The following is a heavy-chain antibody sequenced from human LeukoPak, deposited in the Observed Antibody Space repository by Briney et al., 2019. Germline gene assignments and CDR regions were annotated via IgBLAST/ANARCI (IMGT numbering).Heavy chain of an antibody. CDR2: MNSSSSYI. V-gene: IGHV3-21*01. D-gene: IGHD4-17*01. CDR3: ARGDPGYGDYGMDV. CDR1: RFTFSSYS. Sequence: GGSLRLSCAASRFTFSSYSMNWVRQAPGKGLEWVSSMNSSSSYIYYADSVKGRFTISRDNAKNSLYLQMNSLRAEDMAVYYCARGDPGYGDYGMDVWGQGTTVTVSS. J-gene: IGHJ6*02.